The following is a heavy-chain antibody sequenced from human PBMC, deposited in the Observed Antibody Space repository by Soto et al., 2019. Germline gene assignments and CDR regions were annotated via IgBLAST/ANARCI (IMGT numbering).Heavy chain of an antibody. D-gene: IGHD4-4*01. CDR1: GGSISSSSYY. J-gene: IGHJ6*02. CDR3: ARHDYILYYGMDV. V-gene: IGHV4-39*01. CDR2: IYYSGST. Sequence: SETLSLTCTVSGGSISSSSYYWGWIRQPPGKGLEWIGSIYYSGSTYYNPSLKSRVSISVDTSKNQFSLKLSSVTAADTAVYYCARHDYILYYGMDVWGQGTTVTVSS.